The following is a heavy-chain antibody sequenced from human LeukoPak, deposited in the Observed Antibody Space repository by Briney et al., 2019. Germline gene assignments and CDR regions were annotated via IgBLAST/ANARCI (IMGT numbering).Heavy chain of an antibody. V-gene: IGHV1-69*05. CDR3: ARDHCSGGSCTFDY. CDR1: GGTFSSYA. D-gene: IGHD2-15*01. J-gene: IGHJ4*02. Sequence: ASVKVSCKASGGTFSSYAISWVRQAPGQGLEWMGGIIPIFGTANYAQKFQGRGTITTDESTSTAYRELSSLRSEDTAVYYCARDHCSGGSCTFDYWGQGTLVTVSS. CDR2: IIPIFGTA.